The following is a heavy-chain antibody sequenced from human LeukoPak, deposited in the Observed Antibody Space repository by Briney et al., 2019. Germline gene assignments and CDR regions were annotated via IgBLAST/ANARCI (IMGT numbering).Heavy chain of an antibody. CDR2: INIDGSTT. CDR1: GFTFSSYA. D-gene: IGHD1-1*01. V-gene: IGHV3-74*01. CDR3: ISDHTGHDDY. Sequence: GGSLRLSCAASGFTFSSYAMSWVRQAPGKGLVWVSRINIDGSTTTYADSVKGRFTISRDNAKNTLSLQMNSLRADDTAVYYCISDHTGHDDYWGQGTLVTVSS. J-gene: IGHJ4*02.